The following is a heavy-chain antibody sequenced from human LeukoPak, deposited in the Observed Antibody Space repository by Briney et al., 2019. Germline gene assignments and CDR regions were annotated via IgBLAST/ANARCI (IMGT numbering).Heavy chain of an antibody. V-gene: IGHV5-51*01. D-gene: IGHD6-6*01. J-gene: IGHJ3*02. Sequence: RGGSLKISCKGSGYSFTSYWIGWVRPLPGKGLEWMGIIYPGDSDTRYSPSFQGQVTISADKSISTAYLQWSSLKASDTAMYYCARHGSSSPLSTFDIWGQGTMVTVSS. CDR3: ARHGSSSPLSTFDI. CDR2: IYPGDSDT. CDR1: GYSFTSYW.